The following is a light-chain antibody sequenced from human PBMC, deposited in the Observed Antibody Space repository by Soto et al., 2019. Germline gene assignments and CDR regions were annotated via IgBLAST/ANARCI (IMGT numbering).Light chain of an antibody. CDR3: QQRSNWPRT. CDR2: GAS. V-gene: IGKV3-15*01. Sequence: EIVMTQSPATLAVSPGGRATLSGRASQSVRSNLAWYQQKPGQAPRLLIYGASTRATGIPARFSGSGSGTDFTLTISSLEPEDFAVYYCQQRSNWPRTFGQGAKVDI. CDR1: QSVRSN. J-gene: IGKJ1*01.